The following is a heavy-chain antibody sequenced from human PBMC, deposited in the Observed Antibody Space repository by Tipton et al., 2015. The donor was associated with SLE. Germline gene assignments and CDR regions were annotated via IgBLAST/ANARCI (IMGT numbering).Heavy chain of an antibody. V-gene: IGHV4-39*07. CDR1: GDSVISSSYY. J-gene: IGHJ3*02. Sequence: TLSLTCSVSGDSVISSSYYWGWIRQPPGKGPEWIGSMYYSGSTYYNPSLKSRVTISVDTSKNQFSLMLRSVTAADTAVYYCARDGPYYDCWSGMGTFDIWGQGTMVTVSS. CDR3: ARDGPYYDCWSGMGTFDI. D-gene: IGHD3-3*01. CDR2: MYYSGST.